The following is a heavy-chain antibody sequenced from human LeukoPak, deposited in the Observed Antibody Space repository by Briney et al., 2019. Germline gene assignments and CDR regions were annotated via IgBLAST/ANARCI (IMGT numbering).Heavy chain of an antibody. V-gene: IGHV1-2*02. CDR1: GYTFTGYY. CDR3: ARDFGIAAAGPYYYYYMDV. J-gene: IGHJ6*03. CDR2: INPNSGGT. Sequence: ASVKVSCKASGYTFTGYYMHWVRQAPGQGLEWMGWINPNSGGTTYAQKFQGRVTMTRDTSISTAYMELSRLRSDDTAVYYCARDFGIAAAGPYYYYYMDVWGKGTTVTVSS. D-gene: IGHD6-13*01.